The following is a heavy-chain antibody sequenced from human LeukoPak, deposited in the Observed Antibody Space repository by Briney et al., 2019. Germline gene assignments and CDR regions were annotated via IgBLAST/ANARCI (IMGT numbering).Heavy chain of an antibody. CDR2: IYYSGNT. D-gene: IGHD3-22*01. Sequence: SETLSLTCTVSGGSISSNSYYWGWIRQPPGKGLEWIGKIYYSGNTYFNPFLKSRVTISVDTSKNQFSLKLTSVTAADTAIYYCARYLRSSGTYYFDYWGQGTLVTVSS. V-gene: IGHV4-39*01. CDR1: GGSISSNSYY. J-gene: IGHJ4*02. CDR3: ARYLRSSGTYYFDY.